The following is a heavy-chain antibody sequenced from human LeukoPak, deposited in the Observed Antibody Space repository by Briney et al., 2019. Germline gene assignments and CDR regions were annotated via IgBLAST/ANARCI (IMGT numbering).Heavy chain of an antibody. Sequence: PGGSLRLSCAASGFTLSTYGMHWVRQAPGKGLEWVAVVSYDESSIYYADSVKGRFTISRDNSKNTLYLQMNSLRSEDTAMYYCAKESGKFDYWGQGTLVAVSS. CDR3: AKESGKFDY. CDR1: GFTLSTYG. V-gene: IGHV3-30*18. CDR2: VSYDESSI. J-gene: IGHJ4*02.